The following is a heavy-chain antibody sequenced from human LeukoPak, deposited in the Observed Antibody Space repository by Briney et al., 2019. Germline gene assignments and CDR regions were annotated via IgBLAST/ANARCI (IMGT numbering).Heavy chain of an antibody. D-gene: IGHD2-2*03. CDR1: GYSISSGYY. V-gene: IGHV4-38-2*01. Sequence: PSETLSLTCAVSGYSISSGYYWGWIRQPPGKGLEWIGSIYHSGSTYYNPSLKSRVTISVDTSKNQSSLKLSSVTAADTAVYYCASGYCSSTSCPTNWGQGTLVTVSS. CDR2: IYHSGST. J-gene: IGHJ4*02. CDR3: ASGYCSSTSCPTN.